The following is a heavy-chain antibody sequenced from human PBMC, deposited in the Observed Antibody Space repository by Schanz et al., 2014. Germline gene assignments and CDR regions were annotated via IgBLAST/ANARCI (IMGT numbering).Heavy chain of an antibody. V-gene: IGHV3-33*08. CDR1: GFTFSDYY. J-gene: IGHJ1*01. D-gene: IGHD2-2*01. CDR3: ARDTAQSCIGPSCFEYFQH. Sequence: QVQLVDSGGGLVKPGGSLRLSCAASGFTFSDYYMTWIRQAPGKGLEWVALISYDGSSKNHADSVQGRFTISRDNSKNALYLQMDSLRAEDTALYYCARDTAQSCIGPSCFEYFQHWGQGALVTVSS. CDR2: ISYDGSSK.